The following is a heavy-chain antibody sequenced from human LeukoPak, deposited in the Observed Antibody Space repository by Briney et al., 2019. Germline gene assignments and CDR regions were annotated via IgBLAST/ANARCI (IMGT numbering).Heavy chain of an antibody. D-gene: IGHD2-2*01. Sequence: SETLSLTCTVSGGSISSYYWSWIRQPAGKGLEWIGRIYTSGSTNYNPSLKSRVTMSVDTSKNQFSLKLSSVAAADTAVYYCASQSWVVVPAATFDYWGQGTLVTVSS. CDR3: ASQSWVVVPAATFDY. V-gene: IGHV4-4*07. CDR1: GGSISSYY. J-gene: IGHJ4*02. CDR2: IYTSGST.